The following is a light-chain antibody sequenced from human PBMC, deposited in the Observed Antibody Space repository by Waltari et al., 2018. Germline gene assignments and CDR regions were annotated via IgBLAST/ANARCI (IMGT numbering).Light chain of an antibody. J-gene: IGLJ3*02. CDR2: DVT. V-gene: IGLV2-11*01. CDR3: CSYAGSIWV. Sequence: QPPLPHPPHVSGPPGQPSTTPSPATTSPFGVYNYVSWYQPHPGKAPKLMIYDVTKRPSGVPDRFSGSKSGNTASLTISGLQAEDEADYYCCSYAGSIWVFGGGTKMTVL. CDR1: TSPFGVYNY.